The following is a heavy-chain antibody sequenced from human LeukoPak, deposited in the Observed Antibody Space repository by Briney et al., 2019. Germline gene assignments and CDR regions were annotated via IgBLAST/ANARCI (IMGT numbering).Heavy chain of an antibody. J-gene: IGHJ6*03. CDR1: GGSISSSSYY. V-gene: IGHV4-39*07. CDR2: IYYSGST. D-gene: IGHD3-3*01. Sequence: SETLSLTCAVSGGSISSSSYYWGWIRQPPGKGLEWIGSIYYSGSTYYNPSLKSRVTISVDTSKNQFSLKLSSVTAADTAVYYCARVGRIYDFWSGYHQNYYYYYYMDVWGKGTTVTVSS. CDR3: ARVGRIYDFWSGYHQNYYYYYYMDV.